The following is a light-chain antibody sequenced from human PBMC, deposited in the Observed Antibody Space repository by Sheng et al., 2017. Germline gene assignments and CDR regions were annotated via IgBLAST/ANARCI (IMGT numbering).Light chain of an antibody. J-gene: IGLJ2*01. CDR3: QVWNSRIDLLV. CDR1: KIGTTT. CDR2: DDI. V-gene: IGLV3-21*03. Sequence: SYVLTQPPSVSVAPGNTASISCAGDKIGTTTVHWYQQKPGQAPVLVVYDDISRPSGIPDRFSASNSGDTATLTITRVEVGDEADYYCQVWNSRIDLLVFGGGTKLPVL.